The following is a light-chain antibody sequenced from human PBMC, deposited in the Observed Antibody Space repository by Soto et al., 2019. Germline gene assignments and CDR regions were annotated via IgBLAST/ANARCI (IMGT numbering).Light chain of an antibody. V-gene: IGKV3-20*01. CDR2: GGS. CDR3: QQYGGSPRT. J-gene: IGKJ1*01. CDR1: QSIAANF. Sequence: EIVLTQFPSTLSLSPGEGATLSCRASQSIAANFLAWYQQRRGQPPRLLIHGGSNRTTGIPDRFSGSGSGTDITLTITRLEPDDFRVYYCQQYGGSPRTFGQGSKVEVK.